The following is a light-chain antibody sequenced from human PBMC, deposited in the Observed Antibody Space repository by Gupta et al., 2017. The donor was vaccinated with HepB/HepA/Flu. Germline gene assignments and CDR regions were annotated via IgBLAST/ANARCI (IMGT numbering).Light chain of an antibody. Sequence: SVLTQPHSASGTPGQTVTISWSGSSSNIGSNSVSWYHQLPGTAPKLLMHSDDQRLSGVPDRFSGSKSGTSASLAINGLQSEDEADYYCAAWDDSLNGRFVFGTGTKVTVL. CDR3: AAWDDSLNGRFV. V-gene: IGLV1-44*01. CDR2: SDD. CDR1: SSNIGSNS. J-gene: IGLJ1*01.